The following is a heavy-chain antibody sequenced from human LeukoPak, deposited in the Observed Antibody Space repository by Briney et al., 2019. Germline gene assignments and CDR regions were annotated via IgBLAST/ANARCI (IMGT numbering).Heavy chain of an antibody. CDR3: ARGVQSEP. J-gene: IGHJ5*02. V-gene: IGHV3-53*04. Sequence: GGSLRLSCAASGFTVSNNYMSWVRQAPGKGLEWVSVIYSGGTTFYADSVKGRFNISRHNSENTVYLQMNSLKPEDTAVYYCARGVQSEPWGQGTLVTVSS. CDR1: GFTVSNNY. CDR2: IYSGGTT.